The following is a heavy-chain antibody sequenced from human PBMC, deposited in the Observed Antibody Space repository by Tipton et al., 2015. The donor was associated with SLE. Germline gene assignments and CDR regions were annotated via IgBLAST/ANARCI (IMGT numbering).Heavy chain of an antibody. CDR3: ARGSRGVGFDI. V-gene: IGHV4-4*02. Sequence: SLRLSCAVSGGSIRSSNWWSWVRQPPGKGLEWIGEIHHSGTTNYNPSLKSRVSISVDTSKNHFSLNLYSVTAADTAVYYCARGSRGVGFDIWGHGTTVIVSS. CDR1: GGSIRSSNW. J-gene: IGHJ6*02. CDR2: IHHSGTT. D-gene: IGHD3-10*01.